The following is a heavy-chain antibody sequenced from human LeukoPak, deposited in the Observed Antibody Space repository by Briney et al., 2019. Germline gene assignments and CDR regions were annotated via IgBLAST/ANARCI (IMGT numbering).Heavy chain of an antibody. CDR3: AKDIEGPSRPVAAGFDY. CDR2: INSDGSST. CDR1: GFTFSNYW. J-gene: IGHJ4*02. Sequence: PGGSLRLSCAASGFTFSNYWMHWVRQAPGKGLVWVSRINSDGSSTTYADSVKGRFTISRDNAQNSLYLQMNSLRVDDTALYFCAKDIEGPSRPVAAGFDYWGPGTLVTVSS. V-gene: IGHV3-74*03. D-gene: IGHD6-13*01.